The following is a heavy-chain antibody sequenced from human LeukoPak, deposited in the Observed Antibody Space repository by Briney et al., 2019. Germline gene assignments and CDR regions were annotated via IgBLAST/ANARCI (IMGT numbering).Heavy chain of an antibody. V-gene: IGHV3-23*01. J-gene: IGHJ4*02. CDR2: ISSGGTT. D-gene: IGHD6-19*01. CDR1: GFTSSSYA. Sequence: GGSLRLSCAASGFTSSSYAMSWVRQAPGRGLAWVSTISSGGTTNYADSVMDRFTISRDNSKNTLYLQMNRLRAEDTAIYYGAKYYITVAALSGDFDYWGQGTLVTVSS. CDR3: AKYYITVAALSGDFDY.